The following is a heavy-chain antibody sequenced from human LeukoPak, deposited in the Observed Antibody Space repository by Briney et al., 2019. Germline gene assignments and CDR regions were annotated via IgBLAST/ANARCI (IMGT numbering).Heavy chain of an antibody. J-gene: IGHJ4*02. V-gene: IGHV3-66*01. CDR1: AFTVSSNY. D-gene: IGHD4/OR15-4a*01. CDR2: MYIDGST. CDR3: ARRVVANPHYFDH. Sequence: GGSLRLSCTAAAFTVSSNYMAWVRQAPGKGLEWVSVMYIDGSTYYADSVKGRFNISRDNSQNTLYLKMNSLRPDDTAVYYCARRVVANPHYFDHWGQGTLVTVSS.